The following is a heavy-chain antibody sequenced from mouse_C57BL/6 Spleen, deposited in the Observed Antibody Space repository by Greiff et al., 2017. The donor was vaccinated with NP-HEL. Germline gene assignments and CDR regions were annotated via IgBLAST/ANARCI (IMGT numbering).Heavy chain of an antibody. CDR1: GFNIKNTY. D-gene: IGHD1-1*01. V-gene: IGHV14-3*01. Sequence: VQLKESVAELVRPGASVKLSCTASGFNIKNTYMHWVKQRPEQGLEWIGRIDPANGNTKYAPKFQGKATITADTSSNTAYLQLSSLTSEDTAIYYCAGDLLLRSWFAYWGQGTLVTVSA. J-gene: IGHJ3*01. CDR2: IDPANGNT. CDR3: AGDLLLRSWFAY.